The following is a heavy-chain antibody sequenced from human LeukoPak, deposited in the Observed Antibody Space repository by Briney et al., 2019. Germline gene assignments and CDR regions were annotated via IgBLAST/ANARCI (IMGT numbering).Heavy chain of an antibody. V-gene: IGHV4-39*07. CDR2: IYYSGST. CDR1: GGSISSSSYY. J-gene: IGHJ3*02. Sequence: PSETLSLTCTVSGGSISSSSYYWGWIRQPPGKGLEWIGSIYYSGSTYYNPSLKSRVTISVDTSKNQFSLKLSSVTAADTAVYYCARVIAVAGMVYAFDIWGQGTMVTVSS. D-gene: IGHD6-19*01. CDR3: ARVIAVAGMVYAFDI.